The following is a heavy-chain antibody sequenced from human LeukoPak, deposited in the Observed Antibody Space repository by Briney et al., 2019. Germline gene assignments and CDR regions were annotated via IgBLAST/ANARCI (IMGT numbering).Heavy chain of an antibody. D-gene: IGHD2-2*02. J-gene: IGHJ4*02. CDR3: ATDMGEAVIIFEY. V-gene: IGHV3-30-3*01. CDR1: GFTFSSYA. CDR2: ISYDGSNK. Sequence: RPGRSLRLSCAASGFTFSSYAMHWVRQAPGKGLEWVAVISYDGSNKYYADSVKGRFTISRDNSKNTLYLQVNSLRTEDTAIYYCATDMGEAVIIFEYWGQGTLVTVSS.